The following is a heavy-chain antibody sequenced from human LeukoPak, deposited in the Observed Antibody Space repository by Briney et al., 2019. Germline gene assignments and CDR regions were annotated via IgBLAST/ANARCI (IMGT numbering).Heavy chain of an antibody. CDR1: GFPFSNSW. J-gene: IGHJ5*02. Sequence: GGSLSLSCTGSGFPFSNSWRNWFRQAPGKGLEWVGRIKSIADGGTIHYAAPVTDRFIISRDDSKNTLYLHMNGLKTEDTDVYYCNTVLTVTIAWGQGTLVPVSS. CDR2: IKSIADGGTI. V-gene: IGHV3-15*01. D-gene: IGHD4-17*01. CDR3: NTVLTVTIA.